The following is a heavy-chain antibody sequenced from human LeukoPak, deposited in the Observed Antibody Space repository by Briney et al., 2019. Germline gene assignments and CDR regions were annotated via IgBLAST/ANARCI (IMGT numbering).Heavy chain of an antibody. Sequence: SETLSLTCTVSGGSISSYYWSWIRQPPRKGLEWIGYIYDSGSTNYNPSLKSRVTISVDTSKNQFSLKLSSVTVADTAVYYCARGGSGYDSFYYYGMDVWGQGTTVTVSS. CDR3: ARGGSGYDSFYYYGMDV. J-gene: IGHJ6*02. V-gene: IGHV4-59*01. CDR2: IYDSGST. D-gene: IGHD5-12*01. CDR1: GGSISSYY.